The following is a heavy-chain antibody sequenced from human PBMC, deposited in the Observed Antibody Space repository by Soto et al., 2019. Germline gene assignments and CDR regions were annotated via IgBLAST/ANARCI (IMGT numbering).Heavy chain of an antibody. J-gene: IGHJ4*01. CDR2: VLPISGST. V-gene: IGHV1-69*06. CDR3: ATIIVRGGPLRFED. Sequence: QVQLVQSGAAVRKPGSSVKVSCKTYGGLISKYSFNWVRQAPGQGLEWMGGVLPISGSTDYAQKFQGRLTITDDRSTSTVYMELSRLRSDDTANYYCATIIVRGGPLRFEDGGQGMLISVSS. CDR1: GGLISKYS. D-gene: IGHD5-12*01.